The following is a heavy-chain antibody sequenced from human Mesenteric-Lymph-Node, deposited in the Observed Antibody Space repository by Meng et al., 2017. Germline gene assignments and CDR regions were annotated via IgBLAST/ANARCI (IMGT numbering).Heavy chain of an antibody. CDR3: ARDGRHRRFDS. J-gene: IGHJ5*01. D-gene: IGHD1-26*01. V-gene: IGHV3-11*01. CDR1: GFRVSDDH. Sequence: QVQLLVGSGGDLVKPGGSLRLFCVGSGFRVSDDHMAWIRQAPGKGLEWISYISIGGSIIYYADSVKGRFTISRDDAKNSVYLHMNSLRAEDTAVYYCARDGRHRRFDSWGQGTLVTVSS. CDR2: ISIGGSII.